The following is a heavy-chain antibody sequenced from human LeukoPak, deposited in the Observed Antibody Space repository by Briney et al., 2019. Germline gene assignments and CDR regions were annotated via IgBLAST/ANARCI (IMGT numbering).Heavy chain of an antibody. CDR1: GYTFTSYY. D-gene: IGHD3-22*01. CDR2: INPSGGRT. V-gene: IGHV1-46*01. J-gene: IGHJ4*02. Sequence: GASVKVSCKASGYTFTSYYMHWVRQAPGQGLEWMGIINPSGGRTSYAQKFQGRVTMTRDMSTSTVYMELSSLRSDDTAVYYCARGPGEGGSSGYYYGKPEDPAEYYFDYWGQGTLVIVSS. CDR3: ARGPGEGGSSGYYYGKPEDPAEYYFDY.